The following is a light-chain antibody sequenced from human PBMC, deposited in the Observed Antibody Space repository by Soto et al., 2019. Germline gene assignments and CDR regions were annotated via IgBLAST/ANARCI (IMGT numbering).Light chain of an antibody. J-gene: IGKJ3*01. CDR1: QSVRSGY. V-gene: IGKV3-20*01. Sequence: EIVLTQSPVTLSLSPGERATLSCRASQSVRSGYLAWYQQKPGQAPRLLIYGASGRATGTPDRFSGSGSGTDFTLTISRLEPEDFAVYYCQQYGSSPFTFGPGTTVDIK. CDR2: GAS. CDR3: QQYGSSPFT.